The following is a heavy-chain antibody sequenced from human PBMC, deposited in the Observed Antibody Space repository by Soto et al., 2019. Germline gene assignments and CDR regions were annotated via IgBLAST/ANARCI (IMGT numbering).Heavy chain of an antibody. Sequence: GGSLRLSCAASGFTFSSYAMSWVRQAPGKGLERVSAISGSGGSTYYADSVKGRFTISRDNSKNTLYLQMNSLRAEDTAVYYCAKHGDTMIVVVITPIDYWGQGTLVTVSS. CDR2: ISGSGGST. CDR1: GFTFSSYA. D-gene: IGHD3-22*01. J-gene: IGHJ4*02. CDR3: AKHGDTMIVVVITPIDY. V-gene: IGHV3-23*01.